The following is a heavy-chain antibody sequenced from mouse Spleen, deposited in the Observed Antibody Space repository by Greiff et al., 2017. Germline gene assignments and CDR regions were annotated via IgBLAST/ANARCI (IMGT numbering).Heavy chain of an antibody. Sequence: VQLQQSGPGLVAPSQSLSITCTVSGFSLTSYGVDWVRQSPGKGLEWLGVIWGVGSTNYNSALKSRLSISKDNSKSQVFLKMNSLQTDDTAMYYCASEDGNPFAYWGQGTLVTVSA. V-gene: IGHV2-6*01. D-gene: IGHD2-1*01. J-gene: IGHJ3*01. CDR3: ASEDGNPFAY. CDR1: GFSLTSYG. CDR2: IWGVGST.